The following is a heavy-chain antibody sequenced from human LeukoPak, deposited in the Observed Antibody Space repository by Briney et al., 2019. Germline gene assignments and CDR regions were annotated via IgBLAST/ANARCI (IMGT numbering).Heavy chain of an antibody. CDR1: GGSFSGYY. V-gene: IGHV4-34*01. CDR2: INHSGST. D-gene: IGHD2-15*01. Sequence: PSETLSLTCAVYGGSFSGYYWSWIRQPPGKGLEWIGEINHSGSTNYNPSLKSRVTISVDTSKNQFSLKLSSVTAADTAVYYCARVGGGPIVVVVAAIDYWGQGTLVTVSS. CDR3: ARVGGGPIVVVVAAIDY. J-gene: IGHJ4*02.